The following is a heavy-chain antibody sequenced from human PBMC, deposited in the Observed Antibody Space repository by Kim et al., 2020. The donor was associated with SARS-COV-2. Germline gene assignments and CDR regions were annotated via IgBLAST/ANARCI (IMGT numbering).Heavy chain of an antibody. V-gene: IGHV4-34*01. CDR1: GGSFSGYY. CDR3: ARDHIVVVTAILVSSDYY. Sequence: SETLSLTCAVYGGSFSGYYWSWIRQPPGKGLEWIGEINHSGSTNYNPSLKSRVTISVDTSKNQFSLKLSSVTAADTAVYYCARDHIVVVTAILVSSDYY. J-gene: IGHJ6*01. D-gene: IGHD2-21*02. CDR2: INHSGST.